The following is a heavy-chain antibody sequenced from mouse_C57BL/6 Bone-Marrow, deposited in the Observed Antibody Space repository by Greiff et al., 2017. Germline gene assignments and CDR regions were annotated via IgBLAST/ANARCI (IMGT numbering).Heavy chain of an antibody. J-gene: IGHJ2*01. CDR1: GYTFTSYW. CDR2: INPSSGYT. V-gene: IGHV1-7*01. CDR3: AINPSHYYGSSYRYYFDY. D-gene: IGHD1-1*01. Sequence: VQLQQSGAELAKPGASVKLSCKASGYTFTSYWMHWVKQRPGQGLEWIGYINPSSGYTKYNQKFKDKATLTADKSSSTAYMQLSSLTYEDSAVYYCAINPSHYYGSSYRYYFDYWGQGTTLTVAS.